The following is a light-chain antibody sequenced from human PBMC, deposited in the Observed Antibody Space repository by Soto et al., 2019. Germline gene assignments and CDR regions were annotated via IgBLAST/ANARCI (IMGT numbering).Light chain of an antibody. Sequence: QSVLTQPASVSGSPGQSITFSCAGTSSDVGEYNFVSWYQQHPGKAPKLIIYEVSNRPSGVSNRFSGSKSGNTASLTISGLKAEDEADYYCSSYTSSTTWVFGGGTKLTVL. CDR2: EVS. V-gene: IGLV2-14*01. CDR3: SSYTSSTTWV. J-gene: IGLJ3*02. CDR1: SSDVGEYNF.